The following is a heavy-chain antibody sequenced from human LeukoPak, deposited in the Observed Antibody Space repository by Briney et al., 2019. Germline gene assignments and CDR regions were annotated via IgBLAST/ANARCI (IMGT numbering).Heavy chain of an antibody. D-gene: IGHD3-3*01. CDR3: LKDRDFWSGLDV. CDR1: GFFFDDYG. CDR2: ISWQSNTR. V-gene: IGHV3-9*01. Sequence: GRSLRLSCAASGFFFDDYGMHWVRQVPGKGLEWVSGISWQSNTRKYADSVGGRFTISRDNAKNSLYLQMNSLKLEDTALYYCLKDRDFWSGLDVWCQGTMVTVS. J-gene: IGHJ6*02.